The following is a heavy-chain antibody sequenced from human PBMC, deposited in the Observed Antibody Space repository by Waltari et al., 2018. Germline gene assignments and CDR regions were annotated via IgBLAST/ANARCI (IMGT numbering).Heavy chain of an antibody. Sequence: QLQLQQSGPGLVKPSESLSLTCGVSGDSMSANYWWSWVRQSPEKGLEWIGQIHRSGRTYYNPSLESRVSVSMDTSNNKFFLKLSSAIAADTAVYYCARDRGRGLYFDSWGQGTLVTVS. CDR1: GDSMSANYW. CDR3: ARDRGRGLYFDS. V-gene: IGHV4-4*02. CDR2: IHRSGRT. D-gene: IGHD2-15*01. J-gene: IGHJ4*02.